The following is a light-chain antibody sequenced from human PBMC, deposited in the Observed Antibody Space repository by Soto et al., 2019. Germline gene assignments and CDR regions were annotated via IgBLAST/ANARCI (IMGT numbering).Light chain of an antibody. Sequence: EIVLTQSPGTLSLSPGEGATLSCRASQSVSSNFLAWFQQKPGQAPRLLIYAASSRATGIPDRFSGSGSGTDFTLTISRLEPEDFAVYYCQQYGSSPQTFGQGTKVDTK. J-gene: IGKJ1*01. CDR3: QQYGSSPQT. V-gene: IGKV3-20*01. CDR1: QSVSSNF. CDR2: AAS.